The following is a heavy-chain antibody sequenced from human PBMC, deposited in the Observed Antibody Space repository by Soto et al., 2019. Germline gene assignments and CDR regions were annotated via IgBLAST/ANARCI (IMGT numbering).Heavy chain of an antibody. J-gene: IGHJ6*02. V-gene: IGHV1-69*13. CDR1: GGTFSSYA. CDR2: IIPIFGTA. CDR3: ARVDTARDYYYYGMDV. Sequence: GASVKVSCKASGGTFSSYAISWVRQAPGQGLEWMGGIIPIFGTANYAQKFQGRVTITADESTSTAYMELSSLRSEDTAVYYCARVDTARDYYYYGMDVWGQGPTVTVSS. D-gene: IGHD5-18*01.